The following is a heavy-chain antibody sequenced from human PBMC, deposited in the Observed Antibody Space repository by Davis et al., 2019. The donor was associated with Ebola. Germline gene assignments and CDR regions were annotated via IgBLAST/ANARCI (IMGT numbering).Heavy chain of an antibody. CDR2: ISYDGSNK. J-gene: IGHJ4*02. V-gene: IGHV3-30*18. D-gene: IGHD5-24*01. CDR1: GFTFSSYG. Sequence: GESLKISCAASGFTFSSYGMHWVRQAPGKGLEWVAVISYDGSNKYYADSVRGRFTISRDNSRNTLYLQMDSLRPEDTALYYCAKVGDGYNWVGADSWGQGTLVTVSS. CDR3: AKVGDGYNWVGADS.